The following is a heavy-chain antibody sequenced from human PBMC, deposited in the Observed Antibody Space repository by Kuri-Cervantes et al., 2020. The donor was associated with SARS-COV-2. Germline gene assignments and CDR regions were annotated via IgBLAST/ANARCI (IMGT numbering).Heavy chain of an antibody. CDR3: ARAYYDFWSGPAPSYYYYYYMDV. J-gene: IGHJ6*03. CDR2: LYTSGIT. CDR1: GGSISSGSYY. Sequence: SETLSLTCTVSGGSISSGSYYWTWIRQPAGKGLEWIGRLYTSGITKYNPSLKSRVTISVDTSKNQFSLKLNSVTAADTAVYYCARAYYDFWSGPAPSYYYYYYMDVWGKGTTVTVSS. V-gene: IGHV4-61*02. D-gene: IGHD3-3*01.